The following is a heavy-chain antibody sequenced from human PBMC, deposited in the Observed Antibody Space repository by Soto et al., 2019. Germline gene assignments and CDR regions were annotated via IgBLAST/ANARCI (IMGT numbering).Heavy chain of an antibody. V-gene: IGHV1-18*01. D-gene: IGHD3-10*02. CDR3: AKNVQPPSYYYGLDV. CDR2: ISGYNGDT. Sequence: QGQLVQSEAEVKKPGASVKVSCKASGYTFTRYGISWVRQAPGQGLEWMGWISGYNGDTNHAQKFQGRVIMTLDTSTGTAFMELRSLTSDDTAVYYCAKNVQPPSYYYGLDVWGQGTTVTVAS. J-gene: IGHJ6*02. CDR1: GYTFTRYG.